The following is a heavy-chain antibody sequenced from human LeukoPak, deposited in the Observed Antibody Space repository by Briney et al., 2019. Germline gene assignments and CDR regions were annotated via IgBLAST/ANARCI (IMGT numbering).Heavy chain of an antibody. V-gene: IGHV3-23*01. Sequence: PGGSLRLSCAASGFTFGSYAMSWVRQPPGKGLEWVSTISNTGDTTYDADSVKGRFTISRDNSKNTLYLQMSSLRAEDTAVYYCXTDLRNSLGATYLDYWGQGTLVTVSS. CDR1: GFTFGSYA. CDR3: XTDLRNSLGATYLDY. CDR2: ISNTGDTT. D-gene: IGHD1-26*01. J-gene: IGHJ4*02.